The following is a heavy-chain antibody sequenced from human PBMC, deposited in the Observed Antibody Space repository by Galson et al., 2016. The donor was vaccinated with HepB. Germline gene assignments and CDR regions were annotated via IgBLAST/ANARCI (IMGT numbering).Heavy chain of an antibody. J-gene: IGHJ3*02. CDR1: GYTFTGYY. Sequence: SVKVSCKASGYTFTGYYLHWVRQAPGQGLEWMGWINPNSGGTKYAQKFQGWVTMTRDTSISPAYMELSRLTSDDTAVYYCARDNSGAFDIWGQGTMVTVSS. CDR2: INPNSGGT. V-gene: IGHV1-2*04. D-gene: IGHD1-26*01. CDR3: ARDNSGAFDI.